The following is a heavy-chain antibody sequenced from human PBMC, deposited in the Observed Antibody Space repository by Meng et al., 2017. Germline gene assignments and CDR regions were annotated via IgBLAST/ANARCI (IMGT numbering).Heavy chain of an antibody. CDR3: TRDGYSDCSRTSCFDS. CDR2: IDTKTGNP. V-gene: IGHV7-4-1*02. Sequence: QGQVVQSGLGLRKPGASVKVSCKASGYTLTSYAINWLRQAPGQGLQWMGWIDTKTGNPTYVPGFTGRLVFSLDTSVSTAYLQISGLKADDTAVYYCTRDGYSDCSRTSCFDSWGQGTLVTVSS. CDR1: GYTLTSYA. J-gene: IGHJ4*02. D-gene: IGHD2-2*01.